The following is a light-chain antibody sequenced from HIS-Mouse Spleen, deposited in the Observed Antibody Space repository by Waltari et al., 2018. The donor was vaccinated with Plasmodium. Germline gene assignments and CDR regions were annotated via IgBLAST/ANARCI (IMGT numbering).Light chain of an antibody. CDR1: SSHVGGYTY. CDR2: DVS. CDR3: CSYAGSYTWV. V-gene: IGLV2-11*01. J-gene: IGLJ3*02. Sequence: QSALTQPRSVSGSPGPSVTISCTGTSSHVGGYTYVSWYQQHPGKAPKLMIYDVSKRPSGVPDRFSGSKSGNTASLTISGLQAEDEADYYCCSYAGSYTWVFGGGTKLTVL.